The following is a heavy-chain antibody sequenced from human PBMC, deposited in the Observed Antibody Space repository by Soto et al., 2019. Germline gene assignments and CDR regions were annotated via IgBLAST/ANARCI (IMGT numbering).Heavy chain of an antibody. J-gene: IGHJ6*02. CDR3: ARVGHITNYGMAV. Sequence: QVQLVQSGAEVKKPGSSVKVSCEASGGTFSSYPINWVRQAPGQGLEWMGGIIPFFGTSNYAQKFQGRVTITADDATRTDYMELRSLRPEDTAVYYCARVGHITNYGMAVWGQGTTVTVSS. V-gene: IGHV1-69*01. CDR2: IIPFFGTS. CDR1: GGTFSSYP. D-gene: IGHD1-26*01.